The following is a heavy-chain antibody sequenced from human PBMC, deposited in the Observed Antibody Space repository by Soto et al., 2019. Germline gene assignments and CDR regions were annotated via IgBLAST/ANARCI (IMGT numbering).Heavy chain of an antibody. CDR1: GGSISSGGYY. CDR3: ARGVRYFDWSDLDAFDI. Sequence: QVQLQESGPGLVKPSQTLSLTCTVSGGSISSGGYYWSWIRQHPGKGLEWIGYIYYSGSTYYNPSLKSRVTISVDTSKNQCSLKLSSVTAADTAVYYCARGVRYFDWSDLDAFDIWGQGTMVTVSS. J-gene: IGHJ3*02. V-gene: IGHV4-31*03. CDR2: IYYSGST. D-gene: IGHD3-9*01.